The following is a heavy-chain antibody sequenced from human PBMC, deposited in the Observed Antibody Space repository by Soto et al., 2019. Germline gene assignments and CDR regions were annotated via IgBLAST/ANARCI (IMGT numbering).Heavy chain of an antibody. J-gene: IGHJ4*02. CDR2: ISATGST. CDR3: AKVSNKWAVAHREYFDY. Sequence: EVQVLDSGGGLVQPGGSQRLSCEASGFTFSNYAMSWVRQAPGKGLEWVSTISATGSTLYADSVKGRFTISRDNSKNTVYLQMNFLRAEDTAVYYCAKVSNKWAVAHREYFDYWGQGTLVTVSS. CDR1: GFTFSNYA. V-gene: IGHV3-23*01. D-gene: IGHD6-19*01.